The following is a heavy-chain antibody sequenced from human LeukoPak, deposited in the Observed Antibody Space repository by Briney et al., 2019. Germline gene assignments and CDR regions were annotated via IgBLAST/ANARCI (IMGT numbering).Heavy chain of an antibody. CDR2: IYYSGST. J-gene: IGHJ6*02. V-gene: IGHV4-59*08. D-gene: IGHD6-19*01. Sequence: SETLSLTCTVSGGSISSYYWSWIRQPPGKGLEWIGYIYYSGSTNYNPSLKSRVTISVDTSKNQFSLKLSSVTAADTAVYYCARIGLDSSGWNPLNGMDVWGQGTTVTVSS. CDR1: GGSISSYY. CDR3: ARIGLDSSGWNPLNGMDV.